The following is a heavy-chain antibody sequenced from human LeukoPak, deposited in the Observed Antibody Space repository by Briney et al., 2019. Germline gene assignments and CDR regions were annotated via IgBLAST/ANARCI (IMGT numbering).Heavy chain of an antibody. Sequence: SETLSLTCTVSGGSISSYYWSWIRQPPGKGLEWIGYIYYSGSTNYNPSLKSRVTISVDTSKNQFSLKLSSVTAADTAVYYCARGGRLITRAFDIWGQGTMVTVSS. V-gene: IGHV4-59*08. CDR1: GGSISSYY. J-gene: IGHJ3*02. CDR3: ARGGRLITRAFDI. CDR2: IYYSGST. D-gene: IGHD3-16*01.